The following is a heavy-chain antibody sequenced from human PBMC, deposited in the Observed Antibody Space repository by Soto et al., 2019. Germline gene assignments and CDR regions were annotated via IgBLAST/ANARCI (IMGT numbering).Heavy chain of an antibody. J-gene: IGHJ6*03. Sequence: SETLSLTCTVSGGSISSYYWSWIRQPPGKGLEWIGYIYYSGSTNYNPSLKSRVTISVDTSKNQFSLKLSSVTAADTAVYYCARGGVGDNPMTPDILTGYYSSSYMAVGGKGTTVTVSS. CDR1: GGSISSYY. CDR3: ARGGVGDNPMTPDILTGYYSSSYMAV. D-gene: IGHD3-9*01. CDR2: IYYSGST. V-gene: IGHV4-59*01.